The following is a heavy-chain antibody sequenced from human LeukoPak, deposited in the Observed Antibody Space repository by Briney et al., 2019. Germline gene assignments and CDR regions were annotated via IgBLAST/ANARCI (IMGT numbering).Heavy chain of an antibody. V-gene: IGHV3-73*01. Sequence: GGSLRLSCAASGFTFSGSAMHWVRQASGKGLELVGRIRSKANSYATAYAASVKGRFTISRDDSKNTAYLQMNSLKTEDTAVYYCTRPSDDYVWGSYRGLDYWGQGTLVTVSS. J-gene: IGHJ4*02. CDR3: TRPSDDYVWGSYRGLDY. CDR1: GFTFSGSA. D-gene: IGHD3-16*02. CDR2: IRSKANSYAT.